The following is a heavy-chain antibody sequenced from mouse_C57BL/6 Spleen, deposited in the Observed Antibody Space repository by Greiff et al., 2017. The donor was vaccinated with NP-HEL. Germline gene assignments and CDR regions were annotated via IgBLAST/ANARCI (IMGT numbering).Heavy chain of an antibody. Sequence: QVQLQQSGAELVRPGTSVKVSCKASGYAFTNYLIEWVKQRPGQGLEWIGVINPGSGGTNYNEKFKGKATLTADKSSITAYMQLSSLTSEDSAVYFCARRGDYTDYAMDYWGQGTSVTVSS. J-gene: IGHJ4*01. D-gene: IGHD2-4*01. CDR1: GYAFTNYL. CDR2: INPGSGGT. V-gene: IGHV1-54*01. CDR3: ARRGDYTDYAMDY.